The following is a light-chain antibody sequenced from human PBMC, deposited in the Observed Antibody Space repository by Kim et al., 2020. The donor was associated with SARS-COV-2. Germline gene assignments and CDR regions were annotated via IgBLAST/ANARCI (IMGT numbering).Light chain of an antibody. CDR1: KTVSSSS. J-gene: IGKJ2*03. Sequence: LSPAARAPLCCMASKTVSSSSLAWYQQKPGQAPRLPIYGASSRATGIPDRFSGSGSETDFTLTISRLETEDFAVYYCQQYGSSPYSFGQGTKLEI. V-gene: IGKV3-20*01. CDR3: QQYGSSPYS. CDR2: GAS.